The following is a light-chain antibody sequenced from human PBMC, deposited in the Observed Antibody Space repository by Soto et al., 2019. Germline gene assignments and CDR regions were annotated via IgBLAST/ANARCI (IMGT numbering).Light chain of an antibody. CDR3: SSYTSRSTLE. J-gene: IGLJ2*01. Sequence: QSALTQPASVSGSPGQSITLSCTGTSGDVGGYKYVSWYQQHPGKAPKLMIYDVSNRPSGVSNRFSGSKSGNTASLTISGLQAEDEAVYYCSSYTSRSTLEFGGGTKVTVL. V-gene: IGLV2-14*01. CDR2: DVS. CDR1: SGDVGGYKY.